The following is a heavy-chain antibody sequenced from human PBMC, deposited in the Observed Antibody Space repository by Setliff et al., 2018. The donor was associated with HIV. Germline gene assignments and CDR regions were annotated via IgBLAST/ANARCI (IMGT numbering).Heavy chain of an antibody. V-gene: IGHV1-2*02. CDR1: GYIFTDYY. CDR2: INPNGGYT. J-gene: IGHJ4*02. CDR3: AADNYNCNSFDS. D-gene: IGHD3-3*01. Sequence: ASVKVSCKASGYIFTDYYIHWVRQAPGQGLEWMGWINPNGGYTNYAQKFLGRVTMTQDTSFTAAYLELSRLGSNDTAVYYCAADNYNCNSFDSWGQGSLVTVSS.